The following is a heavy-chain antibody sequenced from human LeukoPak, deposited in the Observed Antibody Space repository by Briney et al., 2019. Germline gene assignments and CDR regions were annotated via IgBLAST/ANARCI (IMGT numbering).Heavy chain of an antibody. Sequence: PGGSLRLSCAASGFTVSSNYMSSGRQAPGKGLECVSVIYSGGSTYYADSVKGRFTISRDNSKNTLYLQMNSLRAEDTAVHYCARSTRRYFDYWGQGTLVTVSS. CDR1: GFTVSSNY. D-gene: IGHD2-15*01. CDR3: ARSTRRYFDY. CDR2: IYSGGST. J-gene: IGHJ4*02. V-gene: IGHV3-53*01.